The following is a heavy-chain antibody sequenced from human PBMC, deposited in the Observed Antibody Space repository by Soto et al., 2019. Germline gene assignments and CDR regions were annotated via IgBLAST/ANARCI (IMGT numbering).Heavy chain of an antibody. D-gene: IGHD6-13*01. J-gene: IGHJ4*02. CDR2: IYYSGST. CDR3: ASLTIAAAGTSFDY. Sequence: ASETLSLTCTVSGGSISSYHWSWIRQPPGKGLEWIGYIYYSGSTNYNPSLKSRVTISVDTSKNQFSLKLSSVAAADTAVYYCASLTIAAAGTSFDYWGQGTLVTV. V-gene: IGHV4-59*01. CDR1: GGSISSYH.